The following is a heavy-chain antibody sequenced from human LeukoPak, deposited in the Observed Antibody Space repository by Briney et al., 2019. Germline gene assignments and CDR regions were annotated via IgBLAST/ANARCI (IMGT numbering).Heavy chain of an antibody. J-gene: IGHJ4*02. D-gene: IGHD6-19*01. Sequence: PGGSLRLSCAASGFTFSSYAMSWVRQAPGKGLEWVAVISYDGSNKYYADSVKGRFTISRDNSKNTLYLQMNSLRAEDTAVYYCARVTGSSGWSSFDYWGQGTLVTVSS. CDR1: GFTFSSYA. CDR3: ARVTGSSGWSSFDY. CDR2: ISYDGSNK. V-gene: IGHV3-30-3*01.